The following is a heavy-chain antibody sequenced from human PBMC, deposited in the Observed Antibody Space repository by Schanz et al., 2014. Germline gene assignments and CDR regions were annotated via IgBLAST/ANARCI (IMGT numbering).Heavy chain of an antibody. CDR2: VTWDGGYT. V-gene: IGHV3-43*01. Sequence: EVQLVESGGGLVQPGGSLKLSCAASGFTFDDYTMHWVRQPPGKGLEWVSLVTWDGGYTYYADSVEGRFTISRDNSKNSLYLQMDSLRSEDTALYYCAKNRAGGYESFLDSWGQGTLVTVSS. CDR1: GFTFDDYT. D-gene: IGHD5-12*01. J-gene: IGHJ4*02. CDR3: AKNRAGGYESFLDS.